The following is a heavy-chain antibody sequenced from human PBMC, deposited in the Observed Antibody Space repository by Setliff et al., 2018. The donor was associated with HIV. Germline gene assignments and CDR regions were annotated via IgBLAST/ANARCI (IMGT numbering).Heavy chain of an antibody. D-gene: IGHD3-22*01. J-gene: IGHJ3*01. V-gene: IGHV5-51*01. Sequence: GESLKISCKGFGYRFTSYWIGWARHMPGKGLEWMGIIYPSDSDTRYSPSFQGQVTISADKSISTTYLQWSSLKASDTAMYYCASLSGYSGDAFDVWGQGTMVTVSS. CDR3: ASLSGYSGDAFDV. CDR2: IYPSDSDT. CDR1: GYRFTSYW.